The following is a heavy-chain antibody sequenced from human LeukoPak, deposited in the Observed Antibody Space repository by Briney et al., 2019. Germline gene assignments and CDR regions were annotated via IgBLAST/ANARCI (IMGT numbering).Heavy chain of an antibody. J-gene: IGHJ4*02. CDR2: INRDGSST. CDR1: GFTFSSYW. CDR3: ARAASTSCHDY. V-gene: IGHV3-74*01. D-gene: IGHD2-2*01. Sequence: GGSLSLSCAASGFTFSSYWMHWVRQAPGKGLVWVSRINRDGSSTSYADSVKGRFTIPRDHAKNTLYLQMNGLRSEDTAVYYCARAASTSCHDYWGQGTLVTVSS.